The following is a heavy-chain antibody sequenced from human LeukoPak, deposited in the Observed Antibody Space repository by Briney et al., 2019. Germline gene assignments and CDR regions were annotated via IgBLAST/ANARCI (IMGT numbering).Heavy chain of an antibody. D-gene: IGHD3-10*01. J-gene: IGHJ4*02. V-gene: IGHV1-2*02. CDR3: ARVTPSRGITMVLASKFDY. CDR1: GYTFTGYY. Sequence: ASVKVSCKASGYTFTGYYMHWVRQAPGQGLEWMGWINPNSGGTNYAQKFQGRVTMTRDTSISTAYMELSRLRSDDTAVYYCARVTPSRGITMVLASKFDYWGQGTLVTVSS. CDR2: INPNSGGT.